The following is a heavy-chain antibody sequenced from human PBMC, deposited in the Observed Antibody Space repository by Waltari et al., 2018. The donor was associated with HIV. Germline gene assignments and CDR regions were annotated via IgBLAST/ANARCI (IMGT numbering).Heavy chain of an antibody. CDR2: IYYSGST. Sequence: SSYYWSWIRQPPGKGLEWIGYIYYSGSTNYNPSLKSRVTISVDTSKNQFSLKLSSVTAADTAVYYCARALGEWDVVVVAATPGHGMDVWGQGTTVTISS. J-gene: IGHJ6*02. CDR3: ARALGEWDVVVVAATPGHGMDV. CDR1: SSYY. V-gene: IGHV4-59*01. D-gene: IGHD2-15*01.